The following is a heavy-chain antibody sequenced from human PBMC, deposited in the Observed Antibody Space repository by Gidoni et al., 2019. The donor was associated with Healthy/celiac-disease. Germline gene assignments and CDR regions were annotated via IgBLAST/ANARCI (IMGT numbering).Heavy chain of an antibody. V-gene: IGHV3-33*01. CDR3: ARDGQPVTTTGGMDV. J-gene: IGHJ6*02. CDR2: IWYDGSNK. Sequence: QVQLVESGGGVVQPGRSLSPSCAASGFTSSSYGMHWVRQAPGKGLEWVAVIWYDGSNKYYADSVKGRFTISRDNSKNTLYLQMNSLRAEDTAVYYCARDGQPVTTTGGMDVWGQGTTVTVSS. D-gene: IGHD1-1*01. CDR1: GFTSSSYG.